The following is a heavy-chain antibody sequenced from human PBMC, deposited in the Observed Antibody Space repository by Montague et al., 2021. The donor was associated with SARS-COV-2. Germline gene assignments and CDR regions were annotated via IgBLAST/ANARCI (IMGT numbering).Heavy chain of an antibody. D-gene: IGHD6-13*01. Sequence: SETLSLTCTVSGGSISSSTYYWSWIRLPPGKGLEWIGSLHHSGSTYYNPSLETLVTISVDTSKTQFSLKLSSVTAADTAVFYCAGHGYDKVWSGMDVWGQGITVTVSS. J-gene: IGHJ6*02. CDR2: LHHSGST. V-gene: IGHV4-39*01. CDR1: GGSISSSTYY. CDR3: AGHGYDKVWSGMDV.